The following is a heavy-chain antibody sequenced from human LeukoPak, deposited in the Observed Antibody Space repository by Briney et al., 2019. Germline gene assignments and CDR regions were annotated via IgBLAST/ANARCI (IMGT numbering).Heavy chain of an antibody. CDR3: ARNLRYFDWLLRTNAFDF. J-gene: IGHJ3*01. D-gene: IGHD3-9*01. CDR1: GFTFSSYA. CDR2: ISGSGGST. Sequence: GGSLRLSCAASGFTFSSYAMSWVRQAPGKGLEWVSAISGSGGSTYYADSVKGRFTISRDNSKNTLYLQMNSLRAEDTAVYSCARNLRYFDWLLRTNAFDFWGQGTMVTVSS. V-gene: IGHV3-23*01.